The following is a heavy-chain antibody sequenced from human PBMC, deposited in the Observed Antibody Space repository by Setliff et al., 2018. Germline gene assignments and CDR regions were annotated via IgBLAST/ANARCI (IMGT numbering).Heavy chain of an antibody. CDR1: GGSFSGYY. Sequence: SETLSLTCAVYGGSFSGYYWSWIRQPPGKGLEWIGEINHSGSTNYNPSLKSRVTISVDTSKNQFSLKLSSVTAADTAVYYCARRGYYYYGMDVWGQGTTVTVSS. J-gene: IGHJ6*02. V-gene: IGHV4-34*01. CDR3: ARRGYYYYGMDV. CDR2: INHSGST.